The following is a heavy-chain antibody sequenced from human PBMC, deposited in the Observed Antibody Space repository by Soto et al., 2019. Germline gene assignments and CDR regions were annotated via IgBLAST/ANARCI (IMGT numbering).Heavy chain of an antibody. CDR3: ARGRYGEY. J-gene: IGHJ4*02. Sequence: QGHLVQSGAEVKKPGDSVKVSCKGSGYAFTTYGITWVRQAPGQGLEWMGWISAHNGNTNYAQKLQGRVTVTRDTSTSTAYMELRSLRSDDTAVYYCARGRYGEYWGQGALVTVSS. D-gene: IGHD1-1*01. CDR2: ISAHNGNT. V-gene: IGHV1-18*01. CDR1: GYAFTTYG.